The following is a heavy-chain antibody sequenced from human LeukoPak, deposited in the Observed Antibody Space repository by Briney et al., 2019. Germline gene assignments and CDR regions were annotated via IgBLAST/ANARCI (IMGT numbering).Heavy chain of an antibody. CDR2: IIPIFGTA. D-gene: IGHD3-22*01. J-gene: IGHJ4*02. CDR1: GYTFTSYG. V-gene: IGHV1-69*13. Sequence: GASVKVSCKASGYTFTSYGISWVRQAPGQGLEWMGGIIPIFGTANYAQKFQGRVTITADESTSTAYMELSSLRSEDTAVYYCARGHHWGDYDSSGYHPLDYWGQGTLVTVSS. CDR3: ARGHHWGDYDSSGYHPLDY.